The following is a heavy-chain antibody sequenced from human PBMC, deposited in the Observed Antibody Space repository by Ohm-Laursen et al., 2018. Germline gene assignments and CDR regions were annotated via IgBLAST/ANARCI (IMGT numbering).Heavy chain of an antibody. J-gene: IGHJ6*02. Sequence: SLRLSCAASGFKFDEHAMHWVRQAPGKGLEWVSSISWNSAGIAYVDSVKGRFTISRDNAKNSLYLQMNSLRAEDTAVYYCARDRYGDYYYGMDVWGQGTTVTVSS. CDR3: ARDRYGDYYYGMDV. CDR2: ISWNSAGI. CDR1: GFKFDEHA. V-gene: IGHV3-9*01. D-gene: IGHD4-17*01.